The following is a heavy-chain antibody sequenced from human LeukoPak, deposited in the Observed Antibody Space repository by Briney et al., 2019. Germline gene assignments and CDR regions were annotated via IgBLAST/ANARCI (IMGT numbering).Heavy chain of an antibody. D-gene: IGHD3-10*01. V-gene: IGHV3-23*01. CDR3: AKDDAWLRFGE. Sequence: PGRSLRLSCAASGFTFSSYAMSWVRQAPGKGLEWVSGISGSGGRTYYADSVKGRFTISRDNSKNMVYLQVISLTAEDTAVYYCAKDDAWLRFGEWSQGTLVTVSA. J-gene: IGHJ4*02. CDR2: ISGSGGRT. CDR1: GFTFSSYA.